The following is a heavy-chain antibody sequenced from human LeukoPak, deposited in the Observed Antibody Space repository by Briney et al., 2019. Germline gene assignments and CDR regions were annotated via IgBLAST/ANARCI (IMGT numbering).Heavy chain of an antibody. CDR3: TRRRGNQQPIDY. Sequence: GGSLRLSCAASGFTFSSYAMSWVRQAPGKGLEWVSAISGGGIGIYYADSLKGRFTISRDDSKNTLYLQMNSLRAEDTAVYYCTRRRGNQQPIDYWGQETLVTVSS. J-gene: IGHJ4*02. V-gene: IGHV3-23*01. D-gene: IGHD2-2*01. CDR2: ISGGGIGI. CDR1: GFTFSSYA.